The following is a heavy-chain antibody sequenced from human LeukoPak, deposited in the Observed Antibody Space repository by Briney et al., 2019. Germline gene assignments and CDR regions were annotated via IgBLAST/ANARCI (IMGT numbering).Heavy chain of an antibody. D-gene: IGHD6-13*01. CDR1: GYSISSGYY. CDR3: ATIAAAGTGGDYFDY. CDR2: IYHSGST. V-gene: IGHV4-38-2*02. Sequence: TSETLSLTCTVSGYSISSGYYWGWIRQPPGQGLEWIGSIYHSGSTYYNPSLKSRVTISVDTSKNQFSLKLSSVTAADTAVYYCATIAAAGTGGDYFDYWGQGTLVTVSS. J-gene: IGHJ4*02.